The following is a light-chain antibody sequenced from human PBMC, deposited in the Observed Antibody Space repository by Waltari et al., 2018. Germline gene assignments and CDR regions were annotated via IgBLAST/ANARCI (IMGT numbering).Light chain of an antibody. CDR1: QSVSSSY. Sequence: DIVLTQSPGTLSLSLGERATLTCRASQSVSSSYLAWYQQKPGQAPRLLIYCASSRATGIPDRFSGSGSGTDFTLTISRLEPEDFAVYYCQQYGSSPWTFGQGTKVEIK. J-gene: IGKJ1*01. CDR3: QQYGSSPWT. V-gene: IGKV3-20*01. CDR2: CAS.